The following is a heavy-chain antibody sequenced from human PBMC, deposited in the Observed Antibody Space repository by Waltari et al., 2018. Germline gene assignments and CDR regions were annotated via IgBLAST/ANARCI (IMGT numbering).Heavy chain of an antibody. V-gene: IGHV1-2*02. Sequence: QVQLVQSGAEVKKPGASVKVSCKASGYTFTGYYMHWVRQAPGQGREWMGWINPNRGGTNYAQKFQGRVTMTRDTSISTAYMELSRLRSDDTAVYYCARANDYGDYDYWGQGTLVTVSS. CDR2: INPNRGGT. CDR3: ARANDYGDYDY. CDR1: GYTFTGYY. D-gene: IGHD4-17*01. J-gene: IGHJ4*02.